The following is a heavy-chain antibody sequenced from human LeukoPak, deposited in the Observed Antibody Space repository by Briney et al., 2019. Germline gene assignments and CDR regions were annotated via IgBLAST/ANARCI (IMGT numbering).Heavy chain of an antibody. J-gene: IGHJ2*01. CDR2: IYYSGST. Sequence: PSETLSLTCTVSGGSISSYYWSWIRQPPGKGLEWIGYIYYSGSTNYHPSLKSRVTISVDTSKNQFSLKLSSVTAADTAVYYCARRGSSWSGGYWYFDLWGRGTLVTVSS. CDR1: GGSISSYY. V-gene: IGHV4-59*01. D-gene: IGHD6-13*01. CDR3: ARRGSSWSGGYWYFDL.